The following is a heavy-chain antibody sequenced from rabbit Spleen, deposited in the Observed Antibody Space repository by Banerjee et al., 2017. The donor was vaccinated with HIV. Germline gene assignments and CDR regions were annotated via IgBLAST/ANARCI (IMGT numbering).Heavy chain of an antibody. J-gene: IGHJ4*01. Sequence: QERLVESGGGLVKPEGSLKLSCTASGFSFSNKAVMCWVRQAPGKGLEWIACINAVTGKAVYASWAKGRFTFSKTSSTTVTLQMTSLTAADTATYFCARDLDGVRGWNFGWWGQGTLVTVS. CDR2: INAVTGKA. V-gene: IGHV1S45*01. CDR3: ARDLDGVRGWNFGW. CDR1: GFSFSNKAV. D-gene: IGHD2-1*01.